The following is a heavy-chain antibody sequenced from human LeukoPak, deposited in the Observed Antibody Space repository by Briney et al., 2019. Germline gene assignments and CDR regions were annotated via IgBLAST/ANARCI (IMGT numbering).Heavy chain of an antibody. J-gene: IGHJ4*02. CDR1: GFTSSSYE. Sequence: GGSLRLSCAASGFTSSSYEMNWVRQAPGKGLEWVSYISSSGSTIYYADSVKGRFTISRDNAKNSLYLQMNSLRAGDTAVYYCARDAYQVAGSTLNDYWGQGTLVTVSS. CDR2: ISSSGSTI. CDR3: ARDAYQVAGSTLNDY. V-gene: IGHV3-48*03. D-gene: IGHD3-16*01.